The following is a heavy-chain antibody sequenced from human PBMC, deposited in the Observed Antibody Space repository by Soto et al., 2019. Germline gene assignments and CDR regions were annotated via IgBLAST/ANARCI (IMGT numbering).Heavy chain of an antibody. CDR3: ARFSWGQLVRAFDI. J-gene: IGHJ3*02. CDR2: IYSGGST. V-gene: IGHV3-53*02. D-gene: IGHD6-13*01. CDR1: GFTVSSNY. Sequence: EVQLVETGGGLIQPGGSLRLSCAASGFTVSSNYMSWVRQAPGKGLEWVSVIYSGGSTYYADSVKGRFTISRDNSKNTLYLQMNSLRAEDTAVYCCARFSWGQLVRAFDIWGQGTMVTVSS.